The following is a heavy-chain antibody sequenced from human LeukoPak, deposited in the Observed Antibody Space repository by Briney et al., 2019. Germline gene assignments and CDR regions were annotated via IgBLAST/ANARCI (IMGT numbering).Heavy chain of an antibody. CDR2: INGDGSDT. J-gene: IGHJ4*02. D-gene: IGHD1-26*01. Sequence: PGGSLRLSCAASGFTFSTYWMHWVRQAPGKGPVWVSRINGDGSDTSHADSAKGRFTISRDNAKNTLYLQMNSLRAEDTAVYYCAWGATTLDYWGQGTLVTVYS. V-gene: IGHV3-74*01. CDR1: GFTFSTYW. CDR3: AWGATTLDY.